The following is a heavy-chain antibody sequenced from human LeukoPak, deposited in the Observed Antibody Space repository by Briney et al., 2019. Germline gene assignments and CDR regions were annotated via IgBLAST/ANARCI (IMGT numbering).Heavy chain of an antibody. J-gene: IGHJ5*02. CDR1: GFTFSSYW. CDR2: INGGSRAM. V-gene: IGHV3-48*01. CDR3: GNSYYALNL. Sequence: GGSLRLSCAASGFTFSSYWMSWVRQAPGKGLEWISYINGGSRAMYYADSVKGRFTISRDDAKNSLYLQMSSLRAEDTAVYYCGNSYYALNLWGQGTLVTVSS. D-gene: IGHD3-10*01.